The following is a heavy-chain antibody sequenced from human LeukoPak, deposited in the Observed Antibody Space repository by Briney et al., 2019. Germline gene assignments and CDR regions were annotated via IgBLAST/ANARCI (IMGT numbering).Heavy chain of an antibody. D-gene: IGHD2-8*01. CDR2: IWYDGSNK. J-gene: IGHJ4*02. V-gene: IGHV3-33*01. CDR3: ARLYGPGSY. Sequence: PGGSLRLSCAASGFTFSSYGMRWVRQAPGKGLEWVAVIWYDGSNKYYADSVKGRFTISRHNSKNTLDLQRHSRIAEGTAVYCCARLYGPGSYGGERTLVTVSS. CDR1: GFTFSSYG.